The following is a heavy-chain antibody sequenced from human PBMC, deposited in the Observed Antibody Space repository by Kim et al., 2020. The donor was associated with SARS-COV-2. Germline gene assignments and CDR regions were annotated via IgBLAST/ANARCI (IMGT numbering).Heavy chain of an antibody. CDR2: INPNSGGT. Sequence: ASVKVSCKASGYTFTGYYMHWVRQAPGQGLEWMGWINPNSGGTNYAQKFQGWVTMTRDTSISTAYMELSRLRSDDTAVYYCARDHRAALASSGYNTRLYGMDVWGQGTTVTVSS. CDR3: ARDHRAALASSGYNTRLYGMDV. CDR1: GYTFTGYY. J-gene: IGHJ6*02. V-gene: IGHV1-2*04. D-gene: IGHD3-22*01.